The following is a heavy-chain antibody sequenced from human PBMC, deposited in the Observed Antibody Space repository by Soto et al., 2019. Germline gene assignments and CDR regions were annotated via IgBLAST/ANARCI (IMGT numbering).Heavy chain of an antibody. V-gene: IGHV3-74*01. Sequence: HGGSLRLSCAASGFNFSNHWMHWVRQRPAEGLVWVSRITSDGKSKAYAESVKGRFAISRDNAKNTLYLQMNGLTAEDTAVYYCARESGDWPLNWFDPWGQGTLVTVSS. J-gene: IGHJ5*02. CDR2: ITSDGKSK. CDR3: ARESGDWPLNWFDP. CDR1: GFNFSNHW. D-gene: IGHD2-21*02.